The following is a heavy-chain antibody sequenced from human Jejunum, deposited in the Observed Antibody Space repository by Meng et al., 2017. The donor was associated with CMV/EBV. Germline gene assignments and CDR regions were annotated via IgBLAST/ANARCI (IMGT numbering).Heavy chain of an antibody. CDR2: TRNKANSYIT. CDR3: ARDSHSSGWSLLFDS. Sequence: GFTFSDSHIDWVRQVPGRGPEWIGRTRNKANSYITDYAASVKGRFTISRDDSKNSVYLQMNSLKTEDTAVYYCARDSHSSGWSLLFDSWGQGTLVTVSS. V-gene: IGHV3-72*01. J-gene: IGHJ4*02. CDR1: GFTFSDSH. D-gene: IGHD6-19*01.